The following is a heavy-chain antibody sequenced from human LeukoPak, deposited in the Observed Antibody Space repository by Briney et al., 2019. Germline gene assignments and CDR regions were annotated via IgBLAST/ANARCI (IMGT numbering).Heavy chain of an antibody. CDR1: GGSISSYY. V-gene: IGHV4-4*07. D-gene: IGHD6-6*01. Sequence: PSETLSLTCTVSGGSISSYYWSWIRQPAGKGLEWIGRIYTSGSTNYNPSLKSRVTMSVDTSKNQFSLKLSSVTAADTAVYYCARDYSSSFEGGWFDPWGQGTLVTVSS. CDR2: IYTSGST. CDR3: ARDYSSSFEGGWFDP. J-gene: IGHJ5*02.